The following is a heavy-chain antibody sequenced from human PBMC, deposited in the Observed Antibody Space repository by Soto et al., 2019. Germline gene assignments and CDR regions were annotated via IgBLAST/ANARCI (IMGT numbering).Heavy chain of an antibody. CDR2: ISYDGSNK. V-gene: IGHV3-30-3*01. CDR1: GFTFSSYA. J-gene: IGHJ5*02. CDR3: ARGESLLDILTGYSGIDP. D-gene: IGHD3-9*01. Sequence: QVQLVESGGGVVQPGRSLRLSCAASGFTFSSYAMHWVRQAPGKGLEWVAVISYDGSNKYYADSVKGRFTISRDNSKNTLYLQMNSLRAEDTAVYYCARGESLLDILTGYSGIDPWGQGTLVTVSS.